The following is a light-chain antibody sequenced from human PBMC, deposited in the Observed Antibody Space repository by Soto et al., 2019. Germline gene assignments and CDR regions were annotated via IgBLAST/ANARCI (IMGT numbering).Light chain of an antibody. V-gene: IGKV3-20*01. J-gene: IGKJ4*01. CDR3: HQYGYSPLT. CDR1: QNIRNDY. CDR2: GAS. Sequence: EVVLTQSPGTLSLSPGERATLSCRASQNIRNDYLAWYQQKPGQAPRLLIYGASSRAAAIPDRFSGSGSGADFTLTISRLEPEDFAVYYCHQYGYSPLTSGGGTKVEIK.